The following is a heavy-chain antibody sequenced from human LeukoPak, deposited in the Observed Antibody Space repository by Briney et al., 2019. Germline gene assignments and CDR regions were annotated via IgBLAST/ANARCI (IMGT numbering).Heavy chain of an antibody. CDR2: VNVRGP. CDR1: GFTFSASA. Sequence: PGGSLRLSWAASGFTFSASAMRWVSHDPGKWLEWVSAVNVRGPYSADSVRGRFTISRDNSKNTLYLEMNSLRAEATALYTCAKDEYSGDGSIDYWVQGILVTVSS. J-gene: IGHJ4*02. CDR3: AKDEYSGDGSIDY. V-gene: IGHV3-23*01. D-gene: IGHD5-12*01.